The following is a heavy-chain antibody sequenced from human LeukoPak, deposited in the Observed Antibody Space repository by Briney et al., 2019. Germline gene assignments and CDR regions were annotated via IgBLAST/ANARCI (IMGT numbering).Heavy chain of an antibody. CDR1: GGTFSSYA. D-gene: IGHD3-22*01. CDR3: ARHSYDSSGYYGFDY. V-gene: IGHV1-69*13. CDR2: IIPIFGTA. Sequence: TVKVSCKASGGTFSSYAISWVRQAPGQGLEWMGGIIPIFGTANYAQKFQGRVTITADESTSTAYMELSSLRSEDTAVYYCARHSYDSSGYYGFDYWGQGTLVTVSS. J-gene: IGHJ4*02.